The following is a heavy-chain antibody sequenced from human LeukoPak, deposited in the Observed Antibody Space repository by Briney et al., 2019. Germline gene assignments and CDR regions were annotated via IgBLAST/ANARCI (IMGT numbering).Heavy chain of an antibody. Sequence: SETLSLTCTVSGDSIRNYYWSWIRQPPGKGLEWLGYIHYSGYTNYNPSLKSRVTISVDTSKNQFSLNLSSVTAADTAVYYCARHWGSDWYFDLWGRGTLVTVSS. D-gene: IGHD7-27*01. V-gene: IGHV4-59*01. CDR2: IHYSGYT. J-gene: IGHJ2*01. CDR1: GDSIRNYY. CDR3: ARHWGSDWYFDL.